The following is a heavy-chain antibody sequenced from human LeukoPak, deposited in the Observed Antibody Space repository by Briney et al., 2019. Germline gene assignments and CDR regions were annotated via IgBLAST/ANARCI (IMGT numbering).Heavy chain of an antibody. CDR1: GFIVSNNY. D-gene: IGHD3-22*01. CDR2: IYSDGRA. Sequence: QTGGSLRLSCAASGFIVSNNYMSWVRLTPEKGLEWVSVIYSDGRAYYADSLKGRFTFSRDDSKNTLFLHLNSLRAEDTAVYYCARVLDDSRPDRGYYAMDVWGQGTTVTVSS. J-gene: IGHJ6*02. V-gene: IGHV3-53*01. CDR3: ARVLDDSRPDRGYYAMDV.